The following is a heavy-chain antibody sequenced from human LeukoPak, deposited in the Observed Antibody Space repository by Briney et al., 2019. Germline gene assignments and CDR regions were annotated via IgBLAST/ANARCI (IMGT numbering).Heavy chain of an antibody. CDR2: VSPSGDIT. CDR1: GFTFSIHG. CDR3: AKDIAWGGFDL. Sequence: GGSLRLSCAASGFTFSIHGMAWVRQAPGMGLEWVSGVSPSGDITYYADSVKGRFAISRDNSRNTVYFQLNSLRADDTAVYYCAKDIAWGGFDLWGRGTMVTVSS. J-gene: IGHJ2*01. D-gene: IGHD7-27*01. V-gene: IGHV3-23*01.